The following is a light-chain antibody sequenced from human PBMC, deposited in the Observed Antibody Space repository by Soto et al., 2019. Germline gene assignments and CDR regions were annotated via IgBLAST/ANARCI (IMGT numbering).Light chain of an antibody. CDR3: QQYESLPT. CDR1: QDISKY. V-gene: IGKV1-33*01. CDR2: DVF. J-gene: IGKJ4*01. Sequence: RMTQSPSSLSASVGDRVTITCQASQDISKYLNWYQQKPGKAPKLLIYDVFNLETGVPSRFSGSGSVTHFTFTISSLQPEDVATYYCQQYESLPTFGGGTKVDIK.